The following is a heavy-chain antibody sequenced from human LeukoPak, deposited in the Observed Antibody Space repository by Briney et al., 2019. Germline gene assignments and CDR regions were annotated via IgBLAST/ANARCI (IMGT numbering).Heavy chain of an antibody. Sequence: GGSLRLSCAASGFTFSSYAMHWVRQAPGKGLEWVAVISYDGSNKYYADSVKGRFTISGDNSKNTLYLQMNSLRAEDTAVYYCARDDYYDSSGYTDAFDIWGQGTMVTVSS. CDR2: ISYDGSNK. D-gene: IGHD3-22*01. CDR3: ARDDYYDSSGYTDAFDI. V-gene: IGHV3-30*04. CDR1: GFTFSSYA. J-gene: IGHJ3*02.